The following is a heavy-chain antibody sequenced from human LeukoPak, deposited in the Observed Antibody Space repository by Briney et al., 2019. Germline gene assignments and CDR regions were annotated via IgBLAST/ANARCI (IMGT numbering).Heavy chain of an antibody. CDR1: GGSFSGYY. J-gene: IGHJ3*02. D-gene: IGHD3-22*01. V-gene: IGHV4-59*10. CDR3: ARVRYDSTTFDI. CDR2: ICTSGST. Sequence: SETLSLTCAVYGGSFSGYYWSWIRQPAGKGLEWIGRICTSGSTNYNPSLKSRVTMSVDTSKNQFSLKLSSVTAADTAVYYCARVRYDSTTFDIWGQGTMVTVSS.